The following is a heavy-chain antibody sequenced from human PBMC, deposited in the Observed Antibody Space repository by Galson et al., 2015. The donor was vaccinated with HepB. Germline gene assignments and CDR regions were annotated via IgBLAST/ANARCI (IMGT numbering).Heavy chain of an antibody. CDR2: IYYTGNT. CDR1: GGSLNSGSYY. V-gene: IGHV4-39*07. CDR3: AREGWYTYVSWFDS. Sequence: ETLSLTCTVSGGSLNSGSYYWGWIRQPPGKGLEWIANIYYTGNTYYNPSFKSRVTLSIDTSRNQFSLRMTSVTAADTAVYYCAREGWYTYVSWFDSWGRGRLVTVSS. J-gene: IGHJ5*01. D-gene: IGHD2-2*02.